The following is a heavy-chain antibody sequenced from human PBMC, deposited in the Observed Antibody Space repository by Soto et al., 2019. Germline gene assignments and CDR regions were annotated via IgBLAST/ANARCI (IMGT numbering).Heavy chain of an antibody. J-gene: IGHJ4*02. CDR2: LDGGGANA. Sequence: PGGCLRLSCAASGFTFNSHSMSWFPEVPGKGLAWVAALDGGGANALYADSGRGRFTISRDNSKNTLYLQMNSLRAEDTALYFCARGPVPTTPPRIDSWGQGTLVTVSP. D-gene: IGHD5-12*01. V-gene: IGHV3-23*01. CDR3: ARGPVPTTPPRIDS. CDR1: GFTFNSHS.